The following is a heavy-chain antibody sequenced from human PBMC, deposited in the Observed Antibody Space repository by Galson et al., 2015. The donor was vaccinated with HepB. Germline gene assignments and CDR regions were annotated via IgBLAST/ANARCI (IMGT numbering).Heavy chain of an antibody. Sequence: CAISGDSVSANTAVWKWIRQSPSRGLEWLGRTYYRSKWQKDYAVSMKSRITISTDTSRNQASLQLNSMSPEDTAVYYCAYGVDVWGQGTTVTVSS. V-gene: IGHV6-1*01. J-gene: IGHJ6*02. CDR1: GDSVSANTAV. CDR2: TYYRSKWQK. CDR3: AYGVDV.